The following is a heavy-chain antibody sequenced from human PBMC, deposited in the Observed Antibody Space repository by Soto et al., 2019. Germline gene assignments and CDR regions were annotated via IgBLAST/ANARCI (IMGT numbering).Heavy chain of an antibody. V-gene: IGHV3-23*01. D-gene: IGHD6-6*01. CDR3: AKSRGQLGDAFDI. CDR1: GFTFSSYA. CDR2: ISGSGGRT. Sequence: GWSLRLSCAASGFTFSSYAMSWVRQAPGKGLEWVSAISGSGGRTYYADSVKGRFTISRDNSKNTLYLQMNSLRAEDTAVYYCAKSRGQLGDAFDIWGKGTMVTVSS. J-gene: IGHJ3*02.